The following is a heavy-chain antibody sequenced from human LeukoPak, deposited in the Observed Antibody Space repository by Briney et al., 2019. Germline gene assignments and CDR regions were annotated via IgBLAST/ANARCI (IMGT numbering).Heavy chain of an antibody. CDR1: GFTFSSYA. D-gene: IGHD3-22*01. CDR2: ISSNGGST. V-gene: IGHV3-64*01. CDR3: ARGTDHYYDSSGYVLGY. Sequence: GGSLRLSCAASGFTFSSYAMHWVRQAPGKGLEYVSAISSNGGSTYYANSVKGRFTISRDNSKNTLYLQMGSLRAEDMAVYYCARGTDHYYDSSGYVLGYWGQGTLVTVSS. J-gene: IGHJ4*02.